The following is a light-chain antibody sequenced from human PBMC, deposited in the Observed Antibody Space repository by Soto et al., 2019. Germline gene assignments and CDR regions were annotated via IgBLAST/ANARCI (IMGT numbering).Light chain of an antibody. J-gene: IGKJ1*01. CDR1: QGISSY. V-gene: IGKV1-8*01. CDR3: QQYYSYPRT. CDR2: AAS. Sequence: ALRMTQSPSSFSASTGDRVTITCRASQGISSYLAWYQQKPGKAPKLLIYAASTLQSGVPSRFSGSGSGTDFTLTISCLKSEDFATYYCQQYYSYPRTFGQGTKVEIK.